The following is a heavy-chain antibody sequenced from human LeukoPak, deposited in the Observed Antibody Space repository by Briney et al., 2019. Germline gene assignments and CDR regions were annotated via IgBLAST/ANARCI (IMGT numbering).Heavy chain of an antibody. CDR3: ARDRSNSWPWGPDAFDI. J-gene: IGHJ3*02. V-gene: IGHV1-18*01. CDR2: ISAYNGNT. D-gene: IGHD6-13*01. Sequence: GSVKVSCKASGYTFTSYGISWVRQAPGQGLEWMGWISAYNGNTNYAQKLQGRVTMTTDTSTSTAYMELRSLRSDDTAVYYCARDRSNSWPWGPDAFDIWGQGTMVTVSS. CDR1: GYTFTSYG.